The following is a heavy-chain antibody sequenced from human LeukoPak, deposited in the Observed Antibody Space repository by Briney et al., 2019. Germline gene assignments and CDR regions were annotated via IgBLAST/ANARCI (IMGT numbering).Heavy chain of an antibody. Sequence: SETLSLTCTVSGGSISSSSYYWGWIRQPPGKGLEWIGSIYYSGSTYYNPSLKSRVTISVDTSKNQFSLKLSSVTAADTAVYCCARDPATAGERAASNLVYWGQGTLVTASS. CDR2: IYYSGST. CDR3: ARDPATAGERAASNLVY. V-gene: IGHV4-39*02. D-gene: IGHD6-13*01. J-gene: IGHJ4*02. CDR1: GGSISSSSYY.